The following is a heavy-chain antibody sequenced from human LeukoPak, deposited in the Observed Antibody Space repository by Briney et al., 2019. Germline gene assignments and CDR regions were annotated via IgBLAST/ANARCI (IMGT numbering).Heavy chain of an antibody. CDR2: ISSSSSYI. J-gene: IGHJ4*02. CDR3: ARDLKYYDSSGFDY. D-gene: IGHD3-22*01. V-gene: IGHV3-11*06. Sequence: GGSLRLSCAASGFTFGDYYMSWIRQAPGKGLEWVSCISSSSSYIYYTDSVKGRFTISRDNAKNSLTLQMNSLRAEDTAVYYCARDLKYYDSSGFDYWGQGTLVTVSS. CDR1: GFTFGDYY.